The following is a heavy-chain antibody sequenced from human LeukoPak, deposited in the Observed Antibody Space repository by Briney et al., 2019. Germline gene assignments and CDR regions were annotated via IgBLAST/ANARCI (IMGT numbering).Heavy chain of an antibody. CDR2: IYTSGST. V-gene: IGHV4-4*07. D-gene: IGHD3-22*01. J-gene: IGHJ3*02. CDR1: GGSISSYY. CDR3: ASAPIYYYDSSGYYGGHDAFDI. Sequence: PSETLSLTCTVSGGSISSYYWSWIRQPAGKGLEWIGRIYTSGSTNYNPSLKSRVTMSVDTSKNQFSLKLSSVTAADTAVYYCASAPIYYYDSSGYYGGHDAFDIWGQGTMVTVPS.